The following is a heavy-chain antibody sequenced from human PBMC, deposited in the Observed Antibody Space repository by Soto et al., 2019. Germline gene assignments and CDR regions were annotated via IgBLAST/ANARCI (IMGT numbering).Heavy chain of an antibody. J-gene: IGHJ6*02. CDR2: IIPIFGTA. CDR1: GGTFSSYA. V-gene: IGHV1-69*13. CDR3: ARASARNYGSPLYGMDV. Sequence: SVKVSCKASGGTFSSYAISWLRQAPGQGLEWMGGIIPIFGTANYAQKFQGRVTITADESTSTAYMELSSLRSEDTAVYYCARASARNYGSPLYGMDVWGQGTTVTVSS. D-gene: IGHD3-10*01.